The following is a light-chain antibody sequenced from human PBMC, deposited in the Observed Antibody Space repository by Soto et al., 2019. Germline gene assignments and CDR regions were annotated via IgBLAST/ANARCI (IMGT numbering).Light chain of an antibody. CDR3: QQYGSSST. J-gene: IGKJ5*01. CDR2: GAS. V-gene: IGKV3-20*01. CDR1: QSVSSN. Sequence: DIATTQAPATLSVYPGERATLSCRASQSVSSNLAWYTQKPGQAPRILIYGASTRATGIPDRFSGSGSGTDFTLTLSRLEPEDFAVYYCQQYGSSSTFGQGTRVEIK.